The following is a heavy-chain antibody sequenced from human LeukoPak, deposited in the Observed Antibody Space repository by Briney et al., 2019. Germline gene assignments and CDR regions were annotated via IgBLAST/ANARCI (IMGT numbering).Heavy chain of an antibody. CDR3: ARATPGYCSGTSCYNPYNWFDP. D-gene: IGHD2-2*02. CDR2: IYYSGST. V-gene: IGHV4-59*01. Sequence: SETLSLTCTVSGGSISSYYWSWIRQPPGKGLEWIGYIYYSGSTNYNPSLKSRVTISVDTSKNQFSLKLSSVTAADTAVYYCARATPGYCSGTSCYNPYNWFDPWGQRTLVTVSS. J-gene: IGHJ5*02. CDR1: GGSISSYY.